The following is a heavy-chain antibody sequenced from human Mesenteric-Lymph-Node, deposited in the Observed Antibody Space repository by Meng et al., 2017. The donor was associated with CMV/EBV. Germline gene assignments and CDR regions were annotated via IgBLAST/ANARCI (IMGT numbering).Heavy chain of an antibody. D-gene: IGHD3-10*01. V-gene: IGHV1-69*01. CDR2: IIPRLGTA. CDR1: TFNSYA. CDR3: AAGYYYGSGSYSQYFDH. Sequence: TFNSYAISWVRQAPGQGLEWMGEIIPRLGTANYEQKFQGRVTITADESTSKVFMDLSSLRSEDTAVYYCAAGYYYGSGSYSQYFDHWGQGTLVTVSS. J-gene: IGHJ4*02.